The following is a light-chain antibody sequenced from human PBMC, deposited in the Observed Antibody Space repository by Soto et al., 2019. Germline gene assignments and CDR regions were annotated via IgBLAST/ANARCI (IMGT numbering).Light chain of an antibody. CDR2: DVS. V-gene: IGLV2-11*01. J-gene: IGLJ1*01. CDR1: SSDVGVYNY. Sequence: QSVLTQPRSVSGSPGQSVTISCTGTSSDVGVYNYVSWYQQHPGKAPKLMICDVSKRPSGVPDRFSGSKSGNTASLTISGLQAEDEADYYCCSYGGTFYVFGTGTKLTVL. CDR3: CSYGGTFYV.